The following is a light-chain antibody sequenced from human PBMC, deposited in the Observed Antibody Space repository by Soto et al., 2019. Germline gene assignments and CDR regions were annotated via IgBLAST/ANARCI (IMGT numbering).Light chain of an antibody. J-gene: IGKJ4*01. CDR1: QSVSHF. CDR3: QQRTDSPT. V-gene: IGKV3-11*01. CDR2: DTS. Sequence: EIVLTQSPATLSLSPGESATLSCRASQSVSHFLAWYQQKPGQAPRLLIYDTSSRATGIPGRFSGSGSGTDFTLTIDILEPADAAVYYCQQRTDSPTFGGGTKVEI.